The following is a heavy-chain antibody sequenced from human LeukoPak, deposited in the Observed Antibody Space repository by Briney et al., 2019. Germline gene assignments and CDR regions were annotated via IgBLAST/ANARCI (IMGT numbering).Heavy chain of an antibody. CDR2: ISWNSDSI. CDR3: ATISGSYWYFDL. CDR1: GFTFDDYA. J-gene: IGHJ2*01. D-gene: IGHD1-20*01. Sequence: HPGGSLRLSCAASGFTFDDYAMHWVRQAPGKGLEWVSRISWNSDSIGYADSVKGRFTISRDNAKNSLYLQMNSLRVEDTAVYYCATISGSYWYFDLWGRGTLVTVSS. V-gene: IGHV3-9*01.